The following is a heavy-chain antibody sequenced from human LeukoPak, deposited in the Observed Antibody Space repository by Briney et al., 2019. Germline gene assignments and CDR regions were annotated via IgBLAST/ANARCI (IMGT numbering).Heavy chain of an antibody. CDR3: SAFDI. J-gene: IGHJ3*02. V-gene: IGHV3-23*01. Sequence: GGSLRLSCAASGFTFSNSAMSWVRQAPGKGLEWVPTLSGSGITTYYADSVKGRFTISRDNAKNSLYLQMNSLRAEDTAVYYCSAFDIWGQGTMVTVSS. CDR1: GFTFSNSA. CDR2: LSGSGITT.